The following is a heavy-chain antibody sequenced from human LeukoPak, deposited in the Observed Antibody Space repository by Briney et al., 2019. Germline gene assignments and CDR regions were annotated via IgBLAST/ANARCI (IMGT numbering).Heavy chain of an antibody. J-gene: IGHJ4*02. CDR3: AKVNGGYSSSSNVNLDS. CDR2: ISWDGYTT. Sequence: GSLRLSCAASGFMFDTFNMHWVRQAPGKGLEWVALISWDGYTTYYADSVKGRFTISRDNSKNSLFLQMSSLRTEDSAFYYCAKVNGGYSSSSNVNLDSWGQGTLVTVSS. V-gene: IGHV3-43*01. CDR1: GFMFDTFN. D-gene: IGHD6-6*01.